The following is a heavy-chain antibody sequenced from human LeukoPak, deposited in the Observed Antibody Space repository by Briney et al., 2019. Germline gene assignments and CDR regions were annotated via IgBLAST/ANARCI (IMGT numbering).Heavy chain of an antibody. J-gene: IGHJ4*02. Sequence: SETLSLTCTVSGGSISNYYWSWIRQPPGKGLEWLGYVYNSGSTHYNPSLKSRVTISADTSKNQFSLNLTSVTAADTAVYYCARSGGTWGYNYWGQGTLVTVSS. CDR1: GGSISNYY. D-gene: IGHD5-24*01. CDR3: ARSGGTWGYNY. CDR2: VYNSGST. V-gene: IGHV4-59*01.